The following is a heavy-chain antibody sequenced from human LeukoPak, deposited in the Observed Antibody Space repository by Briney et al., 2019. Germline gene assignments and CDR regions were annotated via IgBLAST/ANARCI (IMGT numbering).Heavy chain of an antibody. Sequence: AASVKVSCKASGYTFTGYYMHWVRQAPGQGLEWMGWINPNSGGTNYAQKFQGRVTMTRDTSISTAYMELSRLRSDDTAVYYCARDGCFYSSSTYYYYYMDVWGKGTTVTVSS. CDR3: ARDGCFYSSSTYYYYYMDV. CDR2: INPNSGGT. D-gene: IGHD6-6*01. J-gene: IGHJ6*03. V-gene: IGHV1-2*02. CDR1: GYTFTGYY.